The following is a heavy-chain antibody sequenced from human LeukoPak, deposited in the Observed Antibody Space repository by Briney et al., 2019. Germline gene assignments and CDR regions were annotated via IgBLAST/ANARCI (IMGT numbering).Heavy chain of an antibody. CDR2: ISYDGTDK. D-gene: IGHD6-19*01. CDR3: ASPNSMAGTHYFHY. CDR1: GFSFTSYF. V-gene: IGHV3-30*05. Sequence: GGSLRLSCAASGFSFTSYFMGWVRQAPGKGLEWVAVISYDGTDKYYADSVKGRFTISRDNSKSTLYLQMDSLRAEGTAVYYCASPNSMAGTHYFHYWGQGTLVTVSS. J-gene: IGHJ4*02.